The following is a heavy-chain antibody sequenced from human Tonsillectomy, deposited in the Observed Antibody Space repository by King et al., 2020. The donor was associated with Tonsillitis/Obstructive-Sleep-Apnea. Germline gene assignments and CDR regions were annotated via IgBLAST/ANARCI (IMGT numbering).Heavy chain of an antibody. D-gene: IGHD5-12*01. J-gene: IGHJ4*02. V-gene: IGHV3-30*01. Sequence: VQLVESGGGVVQPGRSLRLSCAVSGFTINSYAMHWVRPAPGKGLEGVAVISYDGSNKYYADTVKGRFTISRDNSKNTLYLQMNSLRAEDTAVYYCGGGRANIVATRIDYWGQGTLVTVSS. CDR3: GGGRANIVATRIDY. CDR1: GFTINSYA. CDR2: ISYDGSNK.